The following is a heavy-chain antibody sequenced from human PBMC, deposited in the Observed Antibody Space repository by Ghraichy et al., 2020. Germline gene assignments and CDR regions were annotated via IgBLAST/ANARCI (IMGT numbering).Heavy chain of an antibody. V-gene: IGHV3-30-3*01. CDR2: ISYDGSNK. CDR3: ARDIKSSSWSYYYYAMDV. CDR1: GFTFSTYS. D-gene: IGHD6-13*01. Sequence: RGSLRLSCAASGFTFSTYSMHWVRQTPGKGLEWVAVISYDGSNKYYADSVKGRFTISRDNSKNTLYLQMNSLRAEDTAVYYCARDIKSSSWSYYYYAMDVWGQGATVTVSS. J-gene: IGHJ6*02.